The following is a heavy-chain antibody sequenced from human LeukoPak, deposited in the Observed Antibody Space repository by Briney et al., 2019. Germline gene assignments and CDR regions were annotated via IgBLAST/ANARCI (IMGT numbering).Heavy chain of an antibody. Sequence: GGSLRLSCSASGFTSSSYAMHWVRQAPGKGLDYISGITSNGGSTYHADSVKGRFTISRDNSKNTLYLQMSSLRTEDTAVYYCVKVSSTVGATYFDYWGQGTLVTVSS. CDR3: VKVSSTVGATYFDY. D-gene: IGHD1-26*01. V-gene: IGHV3-64D*06. CDR1: GFTSSSYA. CDR2: ITSNGGST. J-gene: IGHJ4*02.